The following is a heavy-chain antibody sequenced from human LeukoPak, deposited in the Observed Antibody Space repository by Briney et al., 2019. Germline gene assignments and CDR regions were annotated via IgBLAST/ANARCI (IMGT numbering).Heavy chain of an antibody. V-gene: IGHV5-51*01. CDR1: GYRFISYW. CDR3: ARFRDYYGSGSSDAFDI. D-gene: IGHD3-10*01. CDR2: FYPGDSDT. J-gene: IGHJ3*02. Sequence: GESLKISCKGSGYRFISYWIVWVRQMPGKGLEWLGHFYPGDSDTRYSPSFQGQVTISADKSISTAYLQWSSLKASDTAMYYCARFRDYYGSGSSDAFDIWGQGTMVTVSS.